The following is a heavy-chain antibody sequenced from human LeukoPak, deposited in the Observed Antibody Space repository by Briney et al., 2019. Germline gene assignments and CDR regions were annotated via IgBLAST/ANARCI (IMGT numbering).Heavy chain of an antibody. CDR3: AKDVRMTAIRGFDN. J-gene: IGHJ4*02. D-gene: IGHD2-21*02. CDR2: ISYDGSNK. V-gene: IGHV3-30*18. Sequence: GGSLRLSCAASGFSFNSYGMHWVRQAPGKGLEWVAIISYDGSNKVYADSVKGRFTISRDSSKKTLYLQMNSLRVEDTAVYYCAKDVRMTAIRGFDNWGQGTLVTVSS. CDR1: GFSFNSYG.